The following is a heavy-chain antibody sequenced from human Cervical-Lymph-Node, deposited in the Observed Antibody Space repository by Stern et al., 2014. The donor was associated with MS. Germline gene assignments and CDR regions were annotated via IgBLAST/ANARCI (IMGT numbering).Heavy chain of an antibody. CDR3: ARAVGGFSYGVINF. J-gene: IGHJ4*02. Sequence: QVQLQQWGAGLLKPSETLSLTCAVSGDSFSGYYWNWIRQSPGQGLEWIGEINYLGNNNTKPSIMRRVIISTDTTEYRSSSRLNSVTAADTALYYCARAVGGFSYGVINFWGQGTLVTVSS. CDR1: GDSFSGYY. D-gene: IGHD5-18*01. V-gene: IGHV4-34*01. CDR2: INYLGNN.